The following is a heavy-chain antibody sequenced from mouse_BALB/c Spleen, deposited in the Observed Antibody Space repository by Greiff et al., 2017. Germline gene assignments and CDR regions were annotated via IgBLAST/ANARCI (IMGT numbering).Heavy chain of an antibody. CDR3: ARVVWGGYAMDY. Sequence: EVKLMESGGGLVQPGGSRKLSCAASGFTFSSFGMHWVRQAPEKGLEWVAYISSGSSTIYYADTVKGRFTISRDNPKNTLFLQMTSLRSEDTAMYYCARVVWGGYAMDYWGQGTSVTVSS. CDR1: GFTFSSFG. J-gene: IGHJ4*01. CDR2: ISSGSSTI. V-gene: IGHV5-17*02. D-gene: IGHD2-10*02.